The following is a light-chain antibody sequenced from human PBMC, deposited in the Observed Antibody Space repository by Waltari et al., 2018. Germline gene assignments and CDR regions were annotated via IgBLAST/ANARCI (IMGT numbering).Light chain of an antibody. J-gene: IGLJ2*01. V-gene: IGLV2-14*01. CDR3: SSYTRHETGI. CDR2: EVN. Sequence: QSALTQPASVSGSPGQSITISCTGTSSDVGGYNFVSWYQQHPGKVPKLIIYEVNNRPSRLSNRFSGSKSGNTASLTISGLQAEDEADYYCSSYTRHETGIFGGGTKLTVL. CDR1: SSDVGGYNF.